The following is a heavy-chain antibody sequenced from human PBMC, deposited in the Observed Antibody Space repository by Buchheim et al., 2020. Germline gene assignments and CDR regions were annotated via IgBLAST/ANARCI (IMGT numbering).Heavy chain of an antibody. CDR3: ARRVPRFGMDV. J-gene: IGHJ6*02. D-gene: IGHD3-3*01. V-gene: IGHV3-74*01. CDR2: ITTDGSDT. CDR1: GFTFSTYW. Sequence: EVQLVESGGGLVQPGGSLRLSCAASGFTFSTYWMHWVRQAPGEGLVWVSRITTDGSDTRYADAVKGRFTISSARPTNTLYLQMNSLRAEDTAIYYCARRVPRFGMDVWGQGTT.